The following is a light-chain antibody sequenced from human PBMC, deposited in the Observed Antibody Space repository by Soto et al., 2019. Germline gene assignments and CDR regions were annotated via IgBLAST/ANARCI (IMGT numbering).Light chain of an antibody. CDR1: QNININ. V-gene: IGKV3-15*01. Sequence: EVVLTQSPATLSVSPGEGATLSCRASQNININLAWYQQKPGQAPRLLIYGASTRATGVPGRFSGSGSGTEFTLTISTLQSEDFAVYYCQQYNNWPITFGQGTRLEIK. CDR3: QQYNNWPIT. CDR2: GAS. J-gene: IGKJ5*01.